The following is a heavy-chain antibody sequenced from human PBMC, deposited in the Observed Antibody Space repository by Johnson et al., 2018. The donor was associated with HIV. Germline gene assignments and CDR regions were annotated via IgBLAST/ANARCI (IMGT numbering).Heavy chain of an antibody. Sequence: LVESGGGLVQPGRSLRLSCAASGFTFDDYAMHWVRQAPGKGLEWVSGISWNSGSIGYADSVKGRFTISRDNAKNSLYLQMNSLRAEDTALYYCAKANRAMTKGGFGAFDIWGQGTMVTVSS. J-gene: IGHJ3*02. V-gene: IGHV3-9*01. CDR1: GFTFDDYA. D-gene: IGHD3-16*01. CDR2: ISWNSGSI. CDR3: AKANRAMTKGGFGAFDI.